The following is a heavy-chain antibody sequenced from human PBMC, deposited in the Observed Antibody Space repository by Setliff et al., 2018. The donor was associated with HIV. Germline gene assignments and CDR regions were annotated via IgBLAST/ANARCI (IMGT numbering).Heavy chain of an antibody. J-gene: IGHJ4*02. CDR3: ARGLAVAGTGY. CDR2: IYSGGSTT. Sequence: GGSLRLSCAASRFTFSSYAMSWVRQAPGKGLEWVSFIYSGGSTTYYADSVKGRFTISRDNAKNSLYLQMNSLRVEDTAVYYCARGLAVAGTGYWGQGTLVTVSS. V-gene: IGHV3-23*03. CDR1: RFTFSSYA. D-gene: IGHD6-19*01.